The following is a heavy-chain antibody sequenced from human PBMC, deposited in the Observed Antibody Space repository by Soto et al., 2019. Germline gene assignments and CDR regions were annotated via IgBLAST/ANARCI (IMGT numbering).Heavy chain of an antibody. CDR1: GFTFSSYG. CDR3: AREHLPYCGGDCYPKYFQH. J-gene: IGHJ1*01. Sequence: GGSLRLSCAASGFTFSSYGMHWVRQAPGKGLEWVAVIWYDGSNKYYADSVKGRFTISRDNSKNTLYLQMNSLRAEDTAVYYCAREHLPYCGGDCYPKYFQHCGQGTLVTVSS. V-gene: IGHV3-33*01. D-gene: IGHD2-21*02. CDR2: IWYDGSNK.